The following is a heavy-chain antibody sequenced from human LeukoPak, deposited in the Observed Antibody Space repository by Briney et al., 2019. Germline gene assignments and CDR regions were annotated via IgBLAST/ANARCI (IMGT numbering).Heavy chain of an antibody. CDR3: AKRYYYDNSGLWDY. CDR2: MNPQSGNT. CDR1: GYMFTNYD. Sequence: RASVKVSCKASGYMFTNYDINWVRQATGQGLEWMGWMNPQSGNTGYAQKFRGRVTITRDTSITTAYMELSSLRSEDTAVYYCAKRYYYDNSGLWDYWGQGTLVTVSS. V-gene: IGHV1-8*03. J-gene: IGHJ4*02. D-gene: IGHD3-22*01.